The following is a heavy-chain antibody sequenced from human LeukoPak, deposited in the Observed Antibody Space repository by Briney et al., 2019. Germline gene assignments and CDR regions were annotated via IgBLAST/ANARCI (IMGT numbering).Heavy chain of an antibody. CDR2: INHSGST. Sequence: SETLSLTRAVYGGSFSGYYWSWIRQPPGKGLEWIGEINHSGSTNYNPSLKSRVTISEDTSKNQFSLRLSSVTAADTAVYYCARHRTAINRYGPYDAFDIWGQGTMVTVSS. CDR1: GGSFSGYY. J-gene: IGHJ3*02. D-gene: IGHD5-18*01. V-gene: IGHV4-34*01. CDR3: ARHRTAINRYGPYDAFDI.